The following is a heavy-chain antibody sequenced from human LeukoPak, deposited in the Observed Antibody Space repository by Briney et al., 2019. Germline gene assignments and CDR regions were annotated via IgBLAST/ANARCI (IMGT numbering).Heavy chain of an antibody. D-gene: IGHD3-3*01. CDR1: GDSIRSVDSY. J-gene: IGHJ6*02. CDR2: IYYVGSP. CDR3: ARLPNTKRAMDV. V-gene: IGHV4-39*01. Sequence: SETLSLTCSVSGDSIRSVDSYWGWIRQDPRKGLEWIASIYYVGSPHYNPSLNSRRVTLSVDTTKNQFSLTLTSVTAADTAIYYCARLPNTKRAMDVWGQGTTVTVSS.